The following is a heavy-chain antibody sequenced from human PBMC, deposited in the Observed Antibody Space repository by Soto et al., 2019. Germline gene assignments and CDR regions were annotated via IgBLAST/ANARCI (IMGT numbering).Heavy chain of an antibody. CDR3: ARDLGYSSSSGYYYYGMDV. CDR1: GFTFSSYG. J-gene: IGHJ6*02. D-gene: IGHD6-6*01. CDR2: IWYDGSNK. Sequence: GGSLRLSCAASGFTFSSYGMHWVRQAPGKGLDWVAVIWYDGSNKYYADSVKGRFTISRDNSKNTLYLQMNSLRAEDTAVYYCARDLGYSSSSGYYYYGMDVWGQGTTVTVSS. V-gene: IGHV3-33*01.